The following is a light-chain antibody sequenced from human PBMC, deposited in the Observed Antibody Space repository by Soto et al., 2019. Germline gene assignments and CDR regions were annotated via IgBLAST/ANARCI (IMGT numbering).Light chain of an antibody. CDR1: RSDVGAYNY. CDR3: SSFTSRFTFV. CDR2: EVT. V-gene: IGLV2-14*01. J-gene: IGLJ1*01. Sequence: QSVLTQPASVSGSPGQSIAFSCTGTRSDVGAYNYVSWYQQHPGKAPKLMISEVTNRPSGVSDRFSGSKSGNTASLTISGLQAEDEADYYCSSFTSRFTFVFGTGTKVTVL.